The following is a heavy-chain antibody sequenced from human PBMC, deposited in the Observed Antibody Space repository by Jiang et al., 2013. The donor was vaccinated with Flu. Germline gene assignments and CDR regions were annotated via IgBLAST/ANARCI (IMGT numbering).Heavy chain of an antibody. V-gene: IGHV3-30*18. J-gene: IGHJ6*02. D-gene: IGHD1-26*01. Sequence: GVVQPGRSLRLSCAASGFTFNNYGIHWVRQAPGKGLEWVAVISYGGRNKYYADSVKARFTISRDNSKNTLYLQMNSLRADDTAVYYCAKDRRRSSGYGLDVWGQGTTVTVSS. CDR3: AKDRRRSSGYGLDV. CDR1: GFTFNNYG. CDR2: ISYGGRNK.